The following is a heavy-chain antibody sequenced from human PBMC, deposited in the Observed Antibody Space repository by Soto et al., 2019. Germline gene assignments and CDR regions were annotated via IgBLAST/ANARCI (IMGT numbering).Heavy chain of an antibody. CDR3: ARYGQSTPEGSGGSCYSQLFFDGMEV. J-gene: IGHJ6*04. D-gene: IGHD2-15*01. Sequence: PATLSLTCTVSGGSISSYYWSWIRQPAGKGLEWIGRIYTSGSTNYNPSLKSRVTMSVDTSKNQFSLKLSSVTAADTAVYYCARYGQSTPEGSGGSCYSQLFFDGMEVRGTGTTVT. V-gene: IGHV4-4*07. CDR2: IYTSGST. CDR1: GGSISSYY.